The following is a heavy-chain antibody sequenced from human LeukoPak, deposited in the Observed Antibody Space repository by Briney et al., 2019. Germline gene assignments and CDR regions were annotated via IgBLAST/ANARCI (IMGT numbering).Heavy chain of an antibody. CDR2: INHSGST. CDR1: GGSFSGYY. CDR3: ARHPWFAPRAFDI. Sequence: PSETLSLTCAVYGGSFSGYYWSWIRQPPGKGLEWIGEINHSGSTNYNPSLKSRVTISVDTSKNQFSLKLSSVTAADTAVYYCARHPWFAPRAFDIWGQGTMVTVSS. D-gene: IGHD3-10*01. J-gene: IGHJ3*02. V-gene: IGHV4-34*01.